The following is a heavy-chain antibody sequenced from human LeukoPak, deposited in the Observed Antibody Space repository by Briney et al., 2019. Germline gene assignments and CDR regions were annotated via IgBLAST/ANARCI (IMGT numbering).Heavy chain of an antibody. CDR1: GFTFSRHA. V-gene: IGHV3-23*01. CDR2: ISGGGGST. Sequence: GGSLRLSCAASGFTFSRHAMNWVRQAPGKGLEWVSGISGGGGSTYYADSVKGRFTISRDNSKNTLYMQMNSLRAEDTAVYYCARENGDYADAFDIWGQGTMVTVSS. D-gene: IGHD4-17*01. J-gene: IGHJ3*02. CDR3: ARENGDYADAFDI.